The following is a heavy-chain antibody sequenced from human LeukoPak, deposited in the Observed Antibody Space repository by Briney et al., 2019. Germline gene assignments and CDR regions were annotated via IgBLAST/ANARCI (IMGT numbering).Heavy chain of an antibody. CDR2: ISSSSSYI. J-gene: IGHJ4*02. CDR1: GFTFSSYS. Sequence: GGSPRLSCAASGFTFSSYSMNWVRQAPGKGLEWVSSISSSSSYIYYADSVKGRFTISRDNAKNSLYLQMNSLRAEDTAVYYCARDHPYLSERPYYDFWSGYYTRGDYFDYWGQGTLVTVSS. CDR3: ARDHPYLSERPYYDFWSGYYTRGDYFDY. V-gene: IGHV3-21*01. D-gene: IGHD3-3*01.